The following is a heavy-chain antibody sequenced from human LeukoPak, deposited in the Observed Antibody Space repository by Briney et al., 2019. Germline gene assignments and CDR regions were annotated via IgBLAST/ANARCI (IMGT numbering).Heavy chain of an antibody. CDR3: AKDSGDYWYFDL. J-gene: IGHJ2*01. CDR1: GFTFDDSA. D-gene: IGHD3-10*01. V-gene: IGHV3-43*02. Sequence: GGSLRLSCAASGFTFDDSAMHWVRQAPGKGLEWVSLISGNGDRTYHADSVEGRFTISGDNSKNSLYLQLNSLRTEDTAFYYCAKDSGDYWYFDLWGRGTLVTVSS. CDR2: ISGNGDRT.